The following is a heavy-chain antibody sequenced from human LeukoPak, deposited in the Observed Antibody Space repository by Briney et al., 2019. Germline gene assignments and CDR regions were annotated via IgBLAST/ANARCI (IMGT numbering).Heavy chain of an antibody. D-gene: IGHD3-22*01. V-gene: IGHV3-66*01. CDR2: IYSGGST. CDR1: GFTVSSNY. Sequence: GSLRLSCAASGFTVSSNYMSWVRQAPGKGLEWVSVIYSGGSTYYADSVKGRFTISRDNSKNTLYLQMNSLRAEDTAVYYCARGYYYDSTGYYVGHPYFDYWGQGTLVTVSS. J-gene: IGHJ4*02. CDR3: ARGYYYDSTGYYVGHPYFDY.